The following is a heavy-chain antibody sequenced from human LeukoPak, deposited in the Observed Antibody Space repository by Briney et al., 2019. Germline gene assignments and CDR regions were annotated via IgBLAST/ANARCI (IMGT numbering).Heavy chain of an antibody. D-gene: IGHD3-3*02. CDR3: AIALPPSINTPWK. CDR1: GFTFSSYW. CDR2: ISSDRSST. J-gene: IGHJ4*02. Sequence: GGSLRLSCAASGFTFSSYWMHWVRQAPGKGLVWVSRISSDRSSTSYADSVKGRFTISRDNAKNTLYLQMNSLRAEDTAVYYCAIALPPSINTPWKWGQGTLVTVSS. V-gene: IGHV3-74*01.